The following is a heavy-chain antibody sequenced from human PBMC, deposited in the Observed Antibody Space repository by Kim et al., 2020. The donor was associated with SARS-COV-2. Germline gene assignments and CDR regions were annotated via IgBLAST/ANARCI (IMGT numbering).Heavy chain of an antibody. CDR3: ARTPGIAVAGTWGLSRNWFDP. CDR1: GGSISSSSYY. Sequence: SETLSLTCTVSGGSISSSSYYWGWIRQPPGKGLEWIGSIYYSGSTYYNPSLKSRVTISVDTSKNQFSLKLSSVTAADTAVYYCARTPGIAVAGTWGLSRNWFDPWGQGTLVTVSS. CDR2: IYYSGST. D-gene: IGHD6-19*01. V-gene: IGHV4-39*01. J-gene: IGHJ5*02.